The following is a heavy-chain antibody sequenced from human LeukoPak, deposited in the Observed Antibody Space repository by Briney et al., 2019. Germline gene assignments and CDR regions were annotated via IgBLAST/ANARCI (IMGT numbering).Heavy chain of an antibody. J-gene: IGHJ5*02. CDR2: IYSGGST. CDR3: AREIGPRFDP. V-gene: IGHV3-53*04. CDR1: GFTVSSNY. D-gene: IGHD3-22*01. Sequence: PGGSLRLSCAATGFTVSSNYMSWVRQAPGKGLEWVSVIYSGGSTYYADSVKGRFTISRHNSKNTLYLQMNSLRAEDTAVYYCAREIGPRFDPWGQGTLVTVSS.